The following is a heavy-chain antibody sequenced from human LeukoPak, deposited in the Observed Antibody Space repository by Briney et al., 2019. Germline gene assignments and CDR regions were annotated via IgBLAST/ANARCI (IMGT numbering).Heavy chain of an antibody. J-gene: IGHJ3*02. D-gene: IGHD3-16*01. V-gene: IGHV3-53*04. Sequence: PGLSVRLSCAASGFTVSSNYMSWVRQAPGKGLEWVSIIYSGGSTYYADSVKGRFTISRHNSKNTLYLQMNSLRAEDTAVYYCAREVGGSAFDIWGQGTMVTVSS. CDR2: IYSGGST. CDR3: AREVGGSAFDI. CDR1: GFTVSSNY.